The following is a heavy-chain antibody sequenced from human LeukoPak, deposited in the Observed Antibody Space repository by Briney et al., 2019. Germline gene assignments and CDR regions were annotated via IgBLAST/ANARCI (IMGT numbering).Heavy chain of an antibody. J-gene: IGHJ6*03. CDR3: ASLCNWNCASPYYMDV. CDR2: ISYSGST. CDR1: GGSISSDNYY. V-gene: IGHV4-39*07. D-gene: IGHD1-7*01. Sequence: SETLSLPCTVSGGSISSDNYYWGWIRQSPGKGLEWIGSISYSGSTYYNPSLKSRVTISEDTSNNQFSLKLSSVTAADTAMYYCASLCNWNCASPYYMDVWGKGTTVTVSS.